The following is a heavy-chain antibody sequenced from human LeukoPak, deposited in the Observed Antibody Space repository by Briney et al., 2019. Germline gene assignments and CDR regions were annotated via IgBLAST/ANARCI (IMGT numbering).Heavy chain of an antibody. D-gene: IGHD3-22*01. J-gene: IGHJ4*02. CDR2: ISAYNGNT. CDR1: GYTFTSYG. V-gene: IGHV1-18*01. Sequence: ASVRVSCKASGYTFTSYGISWVRQAPGQGLEWMGWISAYNGNTNYAQKFQGRVTMTRDTSISTAYMELSRLRSDDTAVYYCARDPLSYYYDSSGYSSNLDYWGQGTLVTVSS. CDR3: ARDPLSYYYDSSGYSSNLDY.